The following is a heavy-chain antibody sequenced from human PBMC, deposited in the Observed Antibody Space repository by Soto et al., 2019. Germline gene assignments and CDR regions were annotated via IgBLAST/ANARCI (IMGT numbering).Heavy chain of an antibody. Sequence: SETLSLTCTVSGGSISSYYWSCIRQPPGKGLEWIGYIYYSGSTNYNPSLKSRVTISVDTSKNQFSLKLSSVTAADTAVYYCARVIAVAGTFFDYWGQGTLVTVSS. CDR2: IYYSGST. J-gene: IGHJ4*02. CDR1: GGSISSYY. D-gene: IGHD6-19*01. CDR3: ARVIAVAGTFFDY. V-gene: IGHV4-59*01.